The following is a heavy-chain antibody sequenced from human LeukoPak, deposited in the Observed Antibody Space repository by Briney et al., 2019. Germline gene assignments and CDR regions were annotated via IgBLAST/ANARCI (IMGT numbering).Heavy chain of an antibody. CDR2: IYHSGST. J-gene: IGHJ4*02. V-gene: IGHV4-38-2*01. CDR1: GYSISSGYY. CDR3: AGFDWNDAAFDY. Sequence: SETLSLTCAVSGYSISSGYYWGGIRQPPGKGLEWIGSIYHSGSTYYNPSLKSRVTISVDTSKNQFSLKLSSVTAADTAVYYCAGFDWNDAAFDYWGQGTLVTVSS. D-gene: IGHD1-1*01.